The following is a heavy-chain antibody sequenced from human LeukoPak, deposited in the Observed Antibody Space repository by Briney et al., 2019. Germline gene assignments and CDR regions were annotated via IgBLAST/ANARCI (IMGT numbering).Heavy chain of an antibody. CDR1: GFDFHNYV. CDR2: ISYDVGVK. CDR3: AKCRSLSPAAAINY. Sequence: GGSLRLSCAASGFDFHNYVIHWVRQAPGEGLEWVAVISYDVGVKYHADSVKGRFTISRDSSSKTVYLQMNSLRADDTAVYYCAKCRSLSPAAAINYWGQGTLVTVSS. D-gene: IGHD2-2*01. J-gene: IGHJ4*02. V-gene: IGHV3-30-3*02.